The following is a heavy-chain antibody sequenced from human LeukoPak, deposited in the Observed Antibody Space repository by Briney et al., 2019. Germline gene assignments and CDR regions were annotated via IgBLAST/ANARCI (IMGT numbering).Heavy chain of an antibody. Sequence: SDNLSLTCTVAGGSISSYYRSWIRQPPGKGLEWSGYIYYSGSTNYNPSLKSRVTISVDTSKNQFSLKLSSVTAADTAVYYCARATWLPVGLYYYDSSGYYYYFDSWGQGTLVTVSS. V-gene: IGHV4-59*07. CDR2: IYYSGST. J-gene: IGHJ4*02. CDR1: GGSISSYY. CDR3: ARATWLPVGLYYYDSSGYYYYFDS. D-gene: IGHD3-22*01.